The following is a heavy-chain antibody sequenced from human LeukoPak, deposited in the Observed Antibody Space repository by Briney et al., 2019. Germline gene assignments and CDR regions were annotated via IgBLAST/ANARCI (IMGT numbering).Heavy chain of an antibody. CDR3: AKGGSSWYYFDY. Sequence: GGSLRLSCAASGFTFSSYWMSWVRQAPGKGLEWVANIKQDGSEKYYVDSVKGRFTISRDNSKNTLYLQMNSLRAEDTAVYYCAKGGSSWYYFDYWGQGTLVTVSS. CDR2: IKQDGSEK. V-gene: IGHV3-7*03. J-gene: IGHJ4*02. D-gene: IGHD6-13*01. CDR1: GFTFSSYW.